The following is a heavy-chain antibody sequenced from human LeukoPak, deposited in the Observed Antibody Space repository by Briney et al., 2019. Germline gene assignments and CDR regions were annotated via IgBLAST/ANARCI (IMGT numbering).Heavy chain of an antibody. Sequence: SETLSLTCTVSGGSISSYYWSWIRQPPGKGLEWIGNIYYSGSTNYNPSLKSRVTISVDTSENQFSLKLSSVTAADTAVYYCTRGSIAYYYMDVWGKGTTVTISS. V-gene: IGHV4-59*01. CDR1: GGSISSYY. CDR2: IYYSGST. J-gene: IGHJ6*03. D-gene: IGHD3-22*01. CDR3: TRGSIAYYYMDV.